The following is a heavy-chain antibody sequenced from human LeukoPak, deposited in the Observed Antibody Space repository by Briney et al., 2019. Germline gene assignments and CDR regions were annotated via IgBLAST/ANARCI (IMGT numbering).Heavy chain of an antibody. J-gene: IGHJ6*03. D-gene: IGHD4-17*01. CDR3: ARAFDGVYYYYMDV. Sequence: KASETLSLTCTVAGGSISRYYGGWIRQPAGKGLEWIGRIYTSGSTNYNPSLKRRVTMSVDTSKKQFSLKLSSVTAADTAVYYCARAFDGVYYYYMDVWGKGTTVTISS. CDR1: GGSISRYY. V-gene: IGHV4-4*07. CDR2: IYTSGST.